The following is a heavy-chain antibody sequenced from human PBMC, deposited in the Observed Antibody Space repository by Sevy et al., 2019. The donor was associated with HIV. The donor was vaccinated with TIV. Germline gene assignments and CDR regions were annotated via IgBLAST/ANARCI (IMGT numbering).Heavy chain of an antibody. J-gene: IGHJ3*02. CDR3: AIDAHDRRSTKVDAFDI. D-gene: IGHD4-4*01. CDR2: INPNSGGT. Sequence: ASVKVSCKASGYTFTGYYMHWVRQAPGQGLEWMGWINPNSGGTNYAQTFQGRVTMTRDTSISTAYMELSRLRSDDTAVYYCAIDAHDRRSTKVDAFDIWGQGTMVTVSS. CDR1: GYTFTGYY. V-gene: IGHV1-2*02.